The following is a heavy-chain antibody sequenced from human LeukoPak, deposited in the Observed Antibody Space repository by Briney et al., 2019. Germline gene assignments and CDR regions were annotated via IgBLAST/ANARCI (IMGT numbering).Heavy chain of an antibody. V-gene: IGHV3-30*04. J-gene: IGHJ4*02. CDR2: ISYDGSNK. Sequence: PGRSLRLSCAASGFTFSSYAMHWVRQAPGKGLEWVAVISYDGSNKYYADSVKGRFTISRDNSKNTLYLQMNSLRAEDTAEYYCARDGIGELLGPYDYWGQGTLVTVSS. D-gene: IGHD3-10*01. CDR3: ARDGIGELLGPYDY. CDR1: GFTFSSYA.